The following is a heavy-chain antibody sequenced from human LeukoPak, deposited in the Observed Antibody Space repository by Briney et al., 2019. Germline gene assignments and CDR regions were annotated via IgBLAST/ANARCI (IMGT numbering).Heavy chain of an antibody. Sequence: GASVKVSCKTSGYTFTGYYLHWVRQTPGQGLEWMGWIKPKNGDTNYAQKFQGRVTMTRDTSISTGYMELSRLRSDDTAVYYCARTTPFDYWGQGTLVTVSS. CDR1: GYTFTGYY. CDR2: IKPKNGDT. CDR3: ARTTPFDY. J-gene: IGHJ4*02. D-gene: IGHD1-1*01. V-gene: IGHV1-2*02.